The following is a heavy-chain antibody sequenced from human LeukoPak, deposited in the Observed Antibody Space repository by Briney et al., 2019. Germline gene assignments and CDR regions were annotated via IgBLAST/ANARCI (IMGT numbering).Heavy chain of an antibody. CDR2: INHSGST. CDR1: GGSFSGYY. Sequence: SETLSLTCAVDGGSFSGYYWSWIRQPPGKGREWIGEINHSGSTNYNPSLKSRVTISVDTSKNQFSLKLSSVTAADTAVYYCARNPRRGYSGYDRSGVPYFDYWGQGTLVTVSS. D-gene: IGHD5-12*01. J-gene: IGHJ4*02. CDR3: ARNPRRGYSGYDRSGVPYFDY. V-gene: IGHV4-34*01.